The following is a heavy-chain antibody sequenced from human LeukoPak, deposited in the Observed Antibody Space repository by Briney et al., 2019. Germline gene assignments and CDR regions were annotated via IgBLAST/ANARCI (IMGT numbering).Heavy chain of an antibody. CDR2: LFYSGST. Sequence: PSETLSLTCTVSGGSISSSTSYWGWIRQPPGKGLEWIGSLFYSGSTYYSPSLKSRVTISIDTSKNQFSLKVTSVTAADTAVYFCARIWFGLRRLYYFDYWGQGTLVSVSS. CDR3: ARIWFGLRRLYYFDY. J-gene: IGHJ4*02. D-gene: IGHD3-10*01. CDR1: GGSISSSTSY. V-gene: IGHV4-39*07.